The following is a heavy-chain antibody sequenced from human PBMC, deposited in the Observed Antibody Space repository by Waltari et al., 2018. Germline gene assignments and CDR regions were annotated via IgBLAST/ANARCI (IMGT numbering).Heavy chain of an antibody. J-gene: IGHJ4*02. CDR2: IYPGDSDT. V-gene: IGHV5-51*01. Sequence: EVQLVQSGAEVKKPGESLKISCKGSGYSFTSYWIGWGRQITGTGLDWMGIIYPGDSDTRYSPSFQGQVTISADKSISTAYLQWSSLKASDTAMYYCARRLQGEGSIAARPGPVDYWGQGTLVTVSS. CDR1: GYSFTSYW. D-gene: IGHD6-6*01. CDR3: ARRLQGEGSIAARPGPVDY.